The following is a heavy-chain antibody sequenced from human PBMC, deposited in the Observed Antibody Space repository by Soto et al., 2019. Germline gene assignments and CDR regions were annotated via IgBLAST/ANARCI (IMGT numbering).Heavy chain of an antibody. V-gene: IGHV2-5*02. CDR1: GVSLNTGRVG. CDR3: VRHRKYYRGNSYYTMDD. J-gene: IGHJ6*02. CDR2: IYWDDDS. Sequence: ITLKESGPTLAKPTRTLTLTCTFSGVSLNTGRVGVGLVRQPRGKSIELLALIYWDDDSRYTPSLSSSLNITKVTINNQVVLTMTHMDSEDPATQSCVRHRKYYRGNSYYTMDDWGQGTPVTVS. D-gene: IGHD5-18*01.